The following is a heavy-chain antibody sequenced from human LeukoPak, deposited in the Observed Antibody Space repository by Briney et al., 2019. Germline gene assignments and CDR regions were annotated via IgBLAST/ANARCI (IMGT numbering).Heavy chain of an antibody. V-gene: IGHV3-21*01. D-gene: IGHD2-2*01. CDR1: GFTFSSYR. CDR3: ARDNCSSTSCPTDDY. J-gene: IGHJ4*02. Sequence: PGGSLRLSCAASGFTFSSYRMNWVRQAPGKGLEWVSSISSSSSYIYYADSVKGRFTISRDNAKNSLYLQMNSLRAEDTAVYYCARDNCSSTSCPTDDYWGQGTLVTVSS. CDR2: ISSSSSYI.